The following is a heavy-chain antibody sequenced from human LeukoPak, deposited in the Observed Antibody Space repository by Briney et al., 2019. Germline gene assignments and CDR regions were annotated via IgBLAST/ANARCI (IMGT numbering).Heavy chain of an antibody. CDR2: ISDSGGST. CDR1: RFTFSSSA. V-gene: IGHV3-23*01. CDR3: AKSHSEAQRGYFDY. J-gene: IGHJ4*02. D-gene: IGHD3-10*01. Sequence: GGSLRLSCAASRFTFSSSAMSWVRQAPGKGLEWVSTISDSGGSTYYADSVKGRFTISRDNSKSTLYLQVNSLRAEDTAVYYCAKSHSEAQRGYFDYWGQGILVTVSS.